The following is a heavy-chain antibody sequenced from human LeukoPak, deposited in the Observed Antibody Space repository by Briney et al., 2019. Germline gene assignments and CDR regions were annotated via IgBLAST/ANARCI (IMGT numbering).Heavy chain of an antibody. Sequence: PVGSLRLSCAASGFSFSSYEMNWVRQAPGKGLEWVSYISSSGGTIYYADSVRGRFTISRDNAKNSLYLQMNSLRAEDTAVYYCARGWRWLDYWRQGTLVTVSS. CDR2: ISSSGGTI. J-gene: IGHJ4*02. D-gene: IGHD4-23*01. CDR1: GFSFSSYE. V-gene: IGHV3-48*03. CDR3: ARGWRWLDY.